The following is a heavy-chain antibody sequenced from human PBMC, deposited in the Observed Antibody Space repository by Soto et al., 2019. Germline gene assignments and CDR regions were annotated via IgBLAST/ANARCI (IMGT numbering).Heavy chain of an antibody. J-gene: IGHJ6*02. CDR3: ARGGSWESYYRYGMDG. D-gene: IGHD1-26*01. V-gene: IGHV3-21*01. Sequence: EGSLRLSCAASGGTFSTYSMNWVRQAPGKGLEWVSSISSSSSYIYYADSVKGRFTISRDNAKNSLYLQMNSLRAEDTAVYYCARGGSWESYYRYGMDGRGQGT. CDR1: GGTFSTYS. CDR2: ISSSSSYI.